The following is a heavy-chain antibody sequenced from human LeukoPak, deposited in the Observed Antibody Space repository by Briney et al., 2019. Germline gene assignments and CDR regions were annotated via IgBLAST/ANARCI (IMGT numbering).Heavy chain of an antibody. V-gene: IGHV3-30*18. Sequence: PGGSLRLSCAASGFTFSSYGMHWVRQAPGKGLGWVAVISYDGSNKYYADSVKGRFTISRGNSKNTLYLQMNSLRAEDTAVYYCAKSRWPTVTSYYFDYWGQGTLVTVSS. CDR1: GFTFSSYG. J-gene: IGHJ4*02. CDR3: AKSRWPTVTSYYFDY. CDR2: ISYDGSNK. D-gene: IGHD4-17*01.